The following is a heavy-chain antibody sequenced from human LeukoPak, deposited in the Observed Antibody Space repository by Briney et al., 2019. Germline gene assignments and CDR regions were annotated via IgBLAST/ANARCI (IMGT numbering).Heavy chain of an antibody. CDR3: AKDIGYGVGRDAFDI. CDR1: GFTFDDYA. D-gene: IGHD4-17*01. V-gene: IGHV3-43*02. J-gene: IGHJ3*02. Sequence: GGSLRLSCAASGFTFDDYAMHWVRQAPGKGLEWVSLISGDGGSTYYADSVKGRFTISRDNSKNSLYLQMNSLRTEDTALYYCAKDIGYGVGRDAFDIWGQGTMVTGSS. CDR2: ISGDGGST.